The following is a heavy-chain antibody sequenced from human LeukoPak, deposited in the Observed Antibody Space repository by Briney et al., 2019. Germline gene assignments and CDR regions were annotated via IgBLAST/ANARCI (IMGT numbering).Heavy chain of an antibody. Sequence: AASVKVSCKASGYTFTSYYMHWVRQAPGQGLEWMGWINPNSGGTNYAQKFQGRVTMTRDTSISTAYMELGRLRSDDTAVYYCARVEPARKYDFWSGTLDYWGQGTLVTVSS. CDR3: ARVEPARKYDFWSGTLDY. V-gene: IGHV1-2*02. CDR1: GYTFTSYY. D-gene: IGHD3-3*01. CDR2: INPNSGGT. J-gene: IGHJ4*02.